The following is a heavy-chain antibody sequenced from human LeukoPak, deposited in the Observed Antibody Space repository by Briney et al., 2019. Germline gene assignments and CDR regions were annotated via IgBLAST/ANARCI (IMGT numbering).Heavy chain of an antibody. V-gene: IGHV4-34*01. J-gene: IGHJ4*02. Sequence: NPSETLSLTCAVYGGSFSGYYWSWIRQPPGKGLEWIGESNHSGSTNYNPSLKSRVTISVDTSKNQFSLKLSSVTAADTAVYYCARGMVRGVIIVGYWGQGTLVTVSS. CDR1: GGSFSGYY. CDR2: SNHSGST. CDR3: ARGMVRGVIIVGY. D-gene: IGHD3-10*01.